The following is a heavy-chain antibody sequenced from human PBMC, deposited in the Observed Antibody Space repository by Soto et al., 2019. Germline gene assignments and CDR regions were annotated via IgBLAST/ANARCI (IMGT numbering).Heavy chain of an antibody. CDR1: GGSFSGYY. V-gene: IGHV4-34*01. CDR2: INHSGST. CDR3: ARAYKRDTMVRGVIIGSWYYYYMDV. J-gene: IGHJ6*03. Sequence: TSETLSLTCAVYGGSFSGYYWSWIRQPPGKGLEWIGEINHSGSTNYNPFLKSRVTISVDTSKNQFSLKLSSVTAADTAVYYCARAYKRDTMVRGVIIGSWYYYYMDVWGKGTTVTVSS. D-gene: IGHD3-10*01.